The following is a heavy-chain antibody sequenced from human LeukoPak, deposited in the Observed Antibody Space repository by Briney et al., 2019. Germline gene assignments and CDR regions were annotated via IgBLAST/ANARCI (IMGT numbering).Heavy chain of an antibody. CDR2: IWDDGSNI. J-gene: IGHJ4*02. V-gene: IGHV3-33*01. CDR1: GFSFSSYG. Sequence: GGSLRLSCVASGFSFSSYGMHWVRQAPGKGLEWVAVIWDDGSNINHVDSVKGRFTISRDNSKNTLYLQMNSLRAEDTAVYYCARAKNDYDSSGFASFDYWGQGALVTVSS. D-gene: IGHD3-22*01. CDR3: ARAKNDYDSSGFASFDY.